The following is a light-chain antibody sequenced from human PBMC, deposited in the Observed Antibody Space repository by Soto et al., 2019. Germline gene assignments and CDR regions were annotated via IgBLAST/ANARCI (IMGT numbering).Light chain of an antibody. J-gene: IGKJ1*01. Sequence: EIVMTQSPATLSVSPGERATLSCRASQSVSSNLVWYQQKPGQAPRLLIYGASTRATGIPARFSGSGSGTEFTLTISSLQSEDFAVYYCQQYNNLPTFGQGTKVEIK. CDR2: GAS. CDR3: QQYNNLPT. CDR1: QSVSSN. V-gene: IGKV3-15*01.